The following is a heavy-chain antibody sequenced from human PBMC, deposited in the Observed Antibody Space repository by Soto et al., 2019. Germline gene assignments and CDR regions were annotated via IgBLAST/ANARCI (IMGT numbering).Heavy chain of an antibody. CDR3: ARAGYYDILTGYYTGDASDI. CDR2: IYPGDSDT. D-gene: IGHD3-9*01. Sequence: GESLKISCKGSGYSFTSYWIGWVRQMPGKGLEWMGIIYPGDSDTRYSPSFQGQVTISADKSISTAYLQWSSLKASDTAMYYCARAGYYDILTGYYTGDASDIWGQGTMVTVSS. J-gene: IGHJ3*02. CDR1: GYSFTSYW. V-gene: IGHV5-51*01.